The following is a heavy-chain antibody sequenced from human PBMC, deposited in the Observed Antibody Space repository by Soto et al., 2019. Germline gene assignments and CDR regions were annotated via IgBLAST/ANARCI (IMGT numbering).Heavy chain of an antibody. CDR2: ISYDGSNK. CDR1: GFTFSSYA. Sequence: QVQLVESGGGVVQPGRSLRLSCAASGFTFSSYAMHWVRQAPGKGLEWVAVISYDGSNKYYADSVKGRFTISRDNSKNTLYLQMNSLTAEDTAVYYCARDQWELRSYYGMDVWGQGTTVTVSS. CDR3: ARDQWELRSYYGMDV. D-gene: IGHD1-26*01. V-gene: IGHV3-30-3*01. J-gene: IGHJ6*02.